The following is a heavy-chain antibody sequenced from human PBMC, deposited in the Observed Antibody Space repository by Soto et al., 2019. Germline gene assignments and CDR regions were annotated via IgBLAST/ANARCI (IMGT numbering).Heavy chain of an antibody. CDR2: INPSGGST. Sequence: SVKVSCQASGYTFTSYYMHWVRQAPVQGLEWMGIINPSGGSTSYAQKFQGRVTMTRDTSTSTVYMELSSLRSEDTAVYYCARDPPFTIFGVAPFDPWGQGTLVTV. V-gene: IGHV1-46*01. CDR3: ARDPPFTIFGVAPFDP. J-gene: IGHJ5*02. CDR1: GYTFTSYY. D-gene: IGHD3-3*01.